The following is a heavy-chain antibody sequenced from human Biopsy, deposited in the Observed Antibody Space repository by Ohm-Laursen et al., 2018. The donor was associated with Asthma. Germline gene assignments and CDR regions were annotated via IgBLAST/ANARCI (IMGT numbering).Heavy chain of an antibody. Sequence: SLRLSCAASGFVFSQSGMHWVRQAPGKGLEWVALISSDGHNKYYEDSVKGRFTISRDNSKNRLYLQINSLRVEDSAVYYCARQSGHDYGGSSAFDTWGQGTMVAVSS. J-gene: IGHJ3*02. CDR1: GFVFSQSG. V-gene: IGHV3-30*03. D-gene: IGHD4-23*01. CDR3: ARQSGHDYGGSSAFDT. CDR2: ISSDGHNK.